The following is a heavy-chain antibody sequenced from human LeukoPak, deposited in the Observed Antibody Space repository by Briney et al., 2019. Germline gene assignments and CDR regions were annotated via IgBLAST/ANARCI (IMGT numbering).Heavy chain of an antibody. CDR3: ARGGVGSYVY. V-gene: IGHV4-34*01. CDR1: GGSFSGYY. Sequence: SETLSLTCAVCGGSFSGYYWSWIRQPPGKGLEWIGEINHSGSTNYNPSLKSRVTISVDTSKNQFSLKLSSVTAADTAVYYCARGGVGSYVYWGQGTLVTVSS. D-gene: IGHD1-26*01. CDR2: INHSGST. J-gene: IGHJ4*02.